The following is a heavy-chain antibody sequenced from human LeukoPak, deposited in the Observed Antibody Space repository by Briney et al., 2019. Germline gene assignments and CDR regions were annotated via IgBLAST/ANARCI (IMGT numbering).Heavy chain of an antibody. CDR1: GFTFSSYA. J-gene: IGHJ4*02. D-gene: IGHD2-21*02. V-gene: IGHV3-30*01. CDR2: ISYDGSNK. Sequence: GGSLRLSCAASGFTFSSYAMRWVRQAPGKGLEWVAVISYDGSNKYYADSVKGRFTISRDNSKDTLYLQMNSLRAEDTAVYYCVTDDCGGDCYFTYWGQGTLVTVSS. CDR3: VTDDCGGDCYFTY.